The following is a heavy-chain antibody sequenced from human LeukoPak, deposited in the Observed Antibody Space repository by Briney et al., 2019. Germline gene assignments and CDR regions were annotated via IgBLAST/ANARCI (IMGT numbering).Heavy chain of an antibody. J-gene: IGHJ4*02. V-gene: IGHV3-21*01. CDR1: GFIFSDYE. D-gene: IGHD3-22*01. Sequence: GGSLRLSCVASGFIFSDYEMNWVRQAPGKGLEWVSSISSSSSYIYYADSVKGRFTISRDNAKNSLYLQMNSLRAEDTAVYYCARDVYYYDSSGSLWGQGTLVTVSS. CDR3: ARDVYYYDSSGSL. CDR2: ISSSSSYI.